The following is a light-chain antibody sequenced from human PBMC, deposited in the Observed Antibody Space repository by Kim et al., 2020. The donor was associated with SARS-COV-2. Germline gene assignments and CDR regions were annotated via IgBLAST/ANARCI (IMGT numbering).Light chain of an antibody. Sequence: SYELTQPPSVSVSPGQTASITCSGDKLGDKYACWYQQKPGQSPVLVIYQDSKRPSGIPERFSGSNSGNTDTLTISGTQAMDEADYYCQAWDSSTGVFGGGTKLTVL. J-gene: IGLJ2*01. CDR1: KLGDKY. CDR2: QDS. CDR3: QAWDSSTGV. V-gene: IGLV3-1*01.